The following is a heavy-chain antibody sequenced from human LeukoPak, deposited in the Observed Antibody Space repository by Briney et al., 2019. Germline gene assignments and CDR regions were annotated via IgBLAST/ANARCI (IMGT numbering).Heavy chain of an antibody. Sequence: SETLSLTCAVYGGSFSGDYWSWIRQPPGKGLEWIGEINHSGSTNYNPSLKSRVTISVDTSKNQFSLKLSSVTAADTAVYYCARDTTGSTRPRSPYCYGMDVWGQGTTVTVSS. CDR2: INHSGST. D-gene: IGHD2-2*01. CDR1: GGSFSGDY. J-gene: IGHJ6*02. CDR3: ARDTTGSTRPRSPYCYGMDV. V-gene: IGHV4-34*01.